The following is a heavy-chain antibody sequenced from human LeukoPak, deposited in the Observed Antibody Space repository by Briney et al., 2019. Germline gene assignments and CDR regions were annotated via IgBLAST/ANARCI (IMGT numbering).Heavy chain of an antibody. Sequence: GGSLRLSCAASGFTFSSYGMHWVRQAPGKGLEWVADISYDGSNKYYADSVKCRFTISRDNSKNTLYLQMNSLRAEDTAVYYCARDRIAVAGTSLDYWGQGTLVTVSS. D-gene: IGHD6-19*01. J-gene: IGHJ4*02. CDR2: ISYDGSNK. CDR1: GFTFSSYG. V-gene: IGHV3-30*03. CDR3: ARDRIAVAGTSLDY.